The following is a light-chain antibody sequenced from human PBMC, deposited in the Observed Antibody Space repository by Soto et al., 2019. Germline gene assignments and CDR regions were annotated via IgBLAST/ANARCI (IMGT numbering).Light chain of an antibody. CDR3: SSYTSSSTRV. Sequence: QSALTQPAPVSGSPGQSITISCTGTSSDVGGYNYVSWYQQHPGKAPKLMIYDVSNRPSGVSNRFSGSKSGNTASLTISGLQAEDEADYYCSSYTSSSTRVFGTGTQLTVL. J-gene: IGLJ1*01. V-gene: IGLV2-14*01. CDR2: DVS. CDR1: SSDVGGYNY.